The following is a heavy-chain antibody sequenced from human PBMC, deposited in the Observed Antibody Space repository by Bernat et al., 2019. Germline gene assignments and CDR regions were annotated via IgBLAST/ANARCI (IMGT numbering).Heavy chain of an antibody. Sequence: QITLKESGPTLVKPTQTLTLTCTFSGFSLSTSAVGVGWIRQPPGKALEWLALIYWDDDKRYSPSLRIRLTITKDTSKNQVVLTMTNMDPVDTATYYCAHRQGFGELLYLFDYWGQGTLVTVSS. CDR3: AHRQGFGELLYLFDY. J-gene: IGHJ4*02. D-gene: IGHD3-10*01. CDR2: IYWDDDK. CDR1: GFSLSTSAVG. V-gene: IGHV2-5*02.